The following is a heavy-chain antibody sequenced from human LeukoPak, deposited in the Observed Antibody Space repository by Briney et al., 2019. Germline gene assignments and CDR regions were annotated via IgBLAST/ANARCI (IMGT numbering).Heavy chain of an antibody. D-gene: IGHD6-19*01. V-gene: IGHV3-23*01. Sequence: GGSLRLSCAASAFTFSSYAMSWVRQAPGKGLEWVPAISVSGDSTYYADSVKGRFTISRDNSKNTLYLQMNSLRAEDTAVYYCAKDMRLYSSGWYLDYWGQGTLVTVSS. J-gene: IGHJ4*02. CDR3: AKDMRLYSSGWYLDY. CDR1: AFTFSSYA. CDR2: ISVSGDST.